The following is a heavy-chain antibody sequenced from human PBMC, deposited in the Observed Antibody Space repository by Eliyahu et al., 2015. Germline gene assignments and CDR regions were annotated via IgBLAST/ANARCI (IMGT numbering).Heavy chain of an antibody. Sequence: QLQLQESGSGLVKPSQTLSLTCAVSGGXISNDNFSWTWIRQPPGKGLEWIGYIYYGGTTTSNPSLQSRVTISVDRSKNQFSLELTSVTAADTALYFCARAPGYSSGWYVDSWGQGILVTVSS. D-gene: IGHD6-19*01. CDR2: IYYGGTT. CDR3: ARAPGYSSGWYVDS. CDR1: GGXISNDNFS. J-gene: IGHJ4*02. V-gene: IGHV4-30-2*01.